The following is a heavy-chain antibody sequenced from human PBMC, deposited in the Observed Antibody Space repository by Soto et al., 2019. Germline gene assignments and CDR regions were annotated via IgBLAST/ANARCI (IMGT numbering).Heavy chain of an antibody. V-gene: IGHV4-31*03. CDR1: GGSISSGGYY. CDR2: IYYSGSA. Sequence: QVQLQESGPGLVKPSQTLSLTCTVSGGSISSGGYYWSWIRQHPGKGLECIGYIYYSGSAYYNPSLKRXXSXSXXTSKNHFSLKLSSVTAADTAVYYCARGLGDTPFDYWGQGTLVTVSS. CDR3: ARGLGDTPFDY. J-gene: IGHJ4*02. D-gene: IGHD1-26*01.